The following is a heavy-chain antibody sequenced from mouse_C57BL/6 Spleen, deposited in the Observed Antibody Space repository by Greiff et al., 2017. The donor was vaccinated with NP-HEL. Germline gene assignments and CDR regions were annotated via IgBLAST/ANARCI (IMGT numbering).Heavy chain of an antibody. V-gene: IGHV5-12*01. CDR2: ISNGGGST. D-gene: IGHD1-3*01. CDR3: ARTSGYSYAMDY. Sequence: EVQLVESGGGLVQPGGSLKLSCAASGFTFSDYYMYWVRQTPEKRLEWVAYISNGGGSTYYPDTVKGRFTISRDNAKNTLYLQMSRLKSEDTAMYYCARTSGYSYAMDYWGQGTSVTVSS. J-gene: IGHJ4*01. CDR1: GFTFSDYY.